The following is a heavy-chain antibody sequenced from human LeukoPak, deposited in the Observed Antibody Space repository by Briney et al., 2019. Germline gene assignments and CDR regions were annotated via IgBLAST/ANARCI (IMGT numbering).Heavy chain of an antibody. D-gene: IGHD1-26*01. CDR2: INPNSGGT. J-gene: IGHJ3*02. Sequence: ASVKVSCKASGYTFTGYYVHWVRQAPGQGLEWMGWINPNSGGTNYAQKFQGRVTMTRDTSISTAYMELSRLRSDDTAVYYCARDWDLYCAFDIWGQGTMVTVSS. CDR3: ARDWDLYCAFDI. CDR1: GYTFTGYY. V-gene: IGHV1-2*02.